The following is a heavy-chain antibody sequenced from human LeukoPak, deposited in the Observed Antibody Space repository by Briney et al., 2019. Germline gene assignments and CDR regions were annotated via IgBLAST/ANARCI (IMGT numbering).Heavy chain of an antibody. CDR1: GGSISSGGYY. Sequence: SETLSLTCTVSGGSISSGGYYWSWIRQHPGKGLEWIGYIYYSGSTYYNPSLKSRVTISVDTSKNQFSLKLSSVTAADTAVYYCARGSSPYNWFDPWGQGTLVTVSS. CDR2: IYYSGST. V-gene: IGHV4-30-4*08. D-gene: IGHD1-26*01. CDR3: ARGSSPYNWFDP. J-gene: IGHJ5*02.